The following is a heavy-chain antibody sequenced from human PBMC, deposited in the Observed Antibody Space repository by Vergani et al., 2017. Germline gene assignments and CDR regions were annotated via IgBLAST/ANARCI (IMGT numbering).Heavy chain of an antibody. Sequence: QVQLQESGPGLVKPSQTLSLTCTVSGGSISSGGYYWSWVRQHPGKGLGWIGYFYYSGSTYYNPSLKSRVTISVYTSMNQFYLTLSSVTAADTAVYYCARSLVVPALLGSFVIWSQGTMVTASS. J-gene: IGHJ3*02. D-gene: IGHD2-2*01. CDR1: GGSISSGGYY. CDR3: ARSLVVPALLGSFVI. V-gene: IGHV4-31*03. CDR2: FYYSGST.